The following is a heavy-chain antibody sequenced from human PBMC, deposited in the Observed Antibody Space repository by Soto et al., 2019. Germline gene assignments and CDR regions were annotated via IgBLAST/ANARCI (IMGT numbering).Heavy chain of an antibody. CDR1: GGSISRTTYY. Sequence: QLQLHEAGPGLVKPSDTLSLTCPVSGGSISRTTYYWGWILQPPGKGLEWIGTVSDSGRTYYNPSLKRRVTLPVDTSNNQFSLKLSSVTAADAAVYYCARSRTTMIRGPIYYWGQGTLVTGSS. V-gene: IGHV4-39*01. J-gene: IGHJ4*02. D-gene: IGHD3-10*01. CDR2: VSDSGRT. CDR3: ARSRTTMIRGPIYY.